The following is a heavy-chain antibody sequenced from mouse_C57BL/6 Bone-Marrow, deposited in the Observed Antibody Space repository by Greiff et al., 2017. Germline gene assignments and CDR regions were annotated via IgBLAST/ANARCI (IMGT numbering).Heavy chain of an antibody. J-gene: IGHJ2*01. D-gene: IGHD2-5*01. V-gene: IGHV1-5*01. CDR2: IYPGNSDT. CDR3: TFYYSNFFFDY. Sequence: EVQRVESGTVLARPGASVKMSCKTSGYTFTSYWMHWVKQRPGQGLEWIGAIYPGNSDTSYNQKFKGKAKLTAVTSASTAYMELSSLTNEDSAVYYCTFYYSNFFFDYWGQGTTLTVSS. CDR1: GYTFTSYW.